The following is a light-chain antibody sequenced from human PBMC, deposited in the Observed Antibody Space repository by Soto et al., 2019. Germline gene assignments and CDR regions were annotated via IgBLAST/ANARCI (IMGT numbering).Light chain of an antibody. J-gene: IGLJ2*01. Sequence: QSVLTQPPSASGSPGQSVTSSCTGTSSDVGGYNYVSWYQQHPGKAPRLLIYDVTKRPSGVPHRFPGSKSGNTASLTVSGLQAEDEADYYCSSYAGSNNLVFGGGTKLTVL. V-gene: IGLV2-8*01. CDR2: DVT. CDR3: SSYAGSNNLV. CDR1: SSDVGGYNY.